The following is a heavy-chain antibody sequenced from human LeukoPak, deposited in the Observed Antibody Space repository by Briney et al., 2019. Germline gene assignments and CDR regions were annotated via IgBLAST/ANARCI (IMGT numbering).Heavy chain of an antibody. J-gene: IGHJ4*02. CDR1: GFTFSRYW. Sequence: PGGSLRLSCVDSGFTFSRYWMHWVRQAPGKGLVWVSRINSDGSSTTYADSVKGRFTISRDNAKNTLHLQMNSLRAEDTAVYYCARIYASGGGFDYWGQGTLVTVSS. CDR2: INSDGSST. CDR3: ARIYASGGGFDY. D-gene: IGHD6-19*01. V-gene: IGHV3-74*01.